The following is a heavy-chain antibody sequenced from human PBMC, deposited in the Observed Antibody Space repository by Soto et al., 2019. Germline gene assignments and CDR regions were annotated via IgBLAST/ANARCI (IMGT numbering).Heavy chain of an antibody. CDR3: ARVVCSGGSCPFDY. CDR2: IIPILGIA. CDR1: GGTFSSYT. Sequence: ASVKVSCKASGGTFSSYTISWVRQAPGQGLEWMGRIIPILGIANYAQKFQGRVTITADKSTSTAYMELSSLRSEDTAVYYCARVVCSGGSCPFDYWGQGTLVTVSS. D-gene: IGHD2-15*01. J-gene: IGHJ4*02. V-gene: IGHV1-69*02.